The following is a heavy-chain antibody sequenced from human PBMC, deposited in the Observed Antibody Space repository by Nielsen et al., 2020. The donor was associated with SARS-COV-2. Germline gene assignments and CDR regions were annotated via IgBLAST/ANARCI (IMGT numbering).Heavy chain of an antibody. J-gene: IGHJ4*02. CDR3: ASSYYYGSGSYRPFDY. CDR2: INAGNGNT. D-gene: IGHD3-10*01. CDR1: GYTFTSYA. V-gene: IGHV1-3*01. Sequence: ASVKVSCKASGYTFTSYAMHWVRQAPGQGLEWMGWINAGNGNTKYSQKFQGRVTITRDTSAGTAYMELSSLRSEDTAVYYCASSYYYGSGSYRPFDYWGQGTLVTVSS.